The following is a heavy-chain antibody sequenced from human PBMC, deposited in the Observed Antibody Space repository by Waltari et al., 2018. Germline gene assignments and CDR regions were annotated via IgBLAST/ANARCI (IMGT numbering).Heavy chain of an antibody. CDR1: GGSFSGYY. V-gene: IGHV4-34*01. CDR2: INHSGST. J-gene: IGHJ6*02. Sequence: QVQLQQWGAGLLKPSETLSLTCAVYGGSFSGYYWSWIRQPPGKGLEWIGEINHSGSTNYNPSLKSRVTISVDTSKNQFSLKLSSVTAADTAVYYCARQEYYYDSSGYYSPYYHYGMDVWGQGTTVTVSS. D-gene: IGHD3-22*01. CDR3: ARQEYYYDSSGYYSPYYHYGMDV.